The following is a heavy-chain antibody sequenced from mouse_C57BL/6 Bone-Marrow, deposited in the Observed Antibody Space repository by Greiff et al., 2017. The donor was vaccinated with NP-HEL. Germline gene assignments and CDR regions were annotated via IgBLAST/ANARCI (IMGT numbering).Heavy chain of an antibody. CDR1: GYTFTDYY. Sequence: VQLQQSGAELVRPGASVKLSCKASGYTFTDYYINWVKQRPGQGLEWIGRIDPNSGGTKYNEKFKSKATLTVDKPSSTAYMQLSSLTSEDSAVYYCARRGYGSSYPSYAMDYWGQGTSVTVSS. CDR3: ARRGYGSSYPSYAMDY. D-gene: IGHD1-1*01. V-gene: IGHV1-72*01. J-gene: IGHJ4*01. CDR2: IDPNSGGT.